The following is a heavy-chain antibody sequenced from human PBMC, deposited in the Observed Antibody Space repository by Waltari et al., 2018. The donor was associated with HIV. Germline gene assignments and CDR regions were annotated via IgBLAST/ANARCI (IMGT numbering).Heavy chain of an antibody. J-gene: IGHJ4*02. CDR1: GFTFSSHG. CDR3: VKPRHYYDSSGLDY. D-gene: IGHD3-22*01. V-gene: IGHV3-30*02. CDR2: IRYDGSNE. Sequence: QVQLVESGGGVVQPGGSLRLSCAASGFTFSSHGLHWVRQAPGRGLEWVAFIRYDGSNEYYADSVKGRFTISRDNSKNTLYLQMNSLRAEDTAVYYCVKPRHYYDSSGLDYWGQGTLVTVSS.